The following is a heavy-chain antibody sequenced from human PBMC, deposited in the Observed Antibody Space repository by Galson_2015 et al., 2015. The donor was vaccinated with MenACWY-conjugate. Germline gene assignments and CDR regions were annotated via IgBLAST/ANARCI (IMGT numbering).Heavy chain of an antibody. D-gene: IGHD1-1*01. V-gene: IGHV2-70*11. CDR3: ARNNWNQNWFDP. CDR1: GFSLSTSGMC. CDR2: IDWDDDK. Sequence: PALVKPTQTLTLTCTFSGFSLSTSGMCVSWIRQPPGKALEWLARIDWDDDKYYSTSLKTRLTISKDTSKNQVVLTMTNMDPVDTATYHCARNNWNQNWFDPWGQGTLVTVSS. J-gene: IGHJ5*02.